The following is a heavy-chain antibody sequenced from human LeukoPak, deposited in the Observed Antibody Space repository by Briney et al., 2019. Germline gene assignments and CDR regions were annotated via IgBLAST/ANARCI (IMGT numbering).Heavy chain of an antibody. D-gene: IGHD2-2*01. CDR3: AREKTPAKGDAFDV. J-gene: IGHJ3*01. CDR2: ITSSGRDI. V-gene: IGHV3-48*03. CDR1: GFTFSDYE. Sequence: GGFLRLSCAASGFTFSDYEMNWVRQAPGKGLEWLSYITSSGRDIRDAPSVRGRFTISRDNAKNSLHLQMNGLTAEDTATYYCAREKTPAKGDAFDVWGQGTVVTVSS.